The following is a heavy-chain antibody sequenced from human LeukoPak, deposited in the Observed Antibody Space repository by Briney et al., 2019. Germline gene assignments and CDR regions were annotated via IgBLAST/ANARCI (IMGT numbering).Heavy chain of an antibody. V-gene: IGHV1-18*01. CDR1: GYTFTSYG. Sequence: GASVKVSCKASGYTFTSYGISWVRQAPGQGLEWMGWISAYNGNTNYAQKLQGRVTMTTDTSTSTAYMELRSLRSDDTAVYYCAAWDILTGYYGVDYWGQGTLVTVSS. D-gene: IGHD3-9*01. CDR3: AAWDILTGYYGVDY. CDR2: ISAYNGNT. J-gene: IGHJ4*02.